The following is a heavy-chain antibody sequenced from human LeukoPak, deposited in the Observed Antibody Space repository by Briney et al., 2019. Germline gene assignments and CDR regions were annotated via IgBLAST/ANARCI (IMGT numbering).Heavy chain of an antibody. Sequence: GGSLRLSCAASGFTFSSYSMNWVRQAPGKGLEWVSYISSSSTIYYADSVKGRFTISRDNAKNSLYLQMNSLRAEDTAVYYCAGIDFVCRYWGQGTLVTVSS. CDR3: AGIDFVCRY. CDR1: GFTFSSYS. J-gene: IGHJ4*02. D-gene: IGHD3-9*01. V-gene: IGHV3-48*01. CDR2: ISSSSTI.